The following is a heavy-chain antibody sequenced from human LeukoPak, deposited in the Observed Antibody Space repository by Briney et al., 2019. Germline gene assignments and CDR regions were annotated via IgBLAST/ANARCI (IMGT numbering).Heavy chain of an antibody. J-gene: IGHJ4*02. CDR3: RRHAVGATPGFDY. CDR1: GYTFTGYN. D-gene: IGHD1-26*01. Sequence: ASVKVSCKASGYTFTGYNMDWVREAPGQGLGWMGRINPNRGGTNYAQKFQGRVTITRDRSSSKAYIELSSLRSAGKAVDNTRRHAVGATPGFDYWGQGTLVSDSS. V-gene: IGHV1-2*06. CDR2: INPNRGGT.